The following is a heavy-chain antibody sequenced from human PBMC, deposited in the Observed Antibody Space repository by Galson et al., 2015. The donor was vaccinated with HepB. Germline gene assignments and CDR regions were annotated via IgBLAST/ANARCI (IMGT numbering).Heavy chain of an antibody. D-gene: IGHD2/OR15-2a*01. CDR1: GFIFTSFA. J-gene: IGHJ4*02. CDR3: ARDHGPFYDLTFYFDY. CDR2: ISYDGSNK. V-gene: IGHV3-30-3*01. Sequence: SLRLSCAASGFIFTSFAMHWVRQAPGKGLEWVAIISYDGSNKYYADSVKGRFTISRDNSKNTLYLQMNTLRADDTAVYYCARDHGPFYDLTFYFDYWGQGTLVTVSS.